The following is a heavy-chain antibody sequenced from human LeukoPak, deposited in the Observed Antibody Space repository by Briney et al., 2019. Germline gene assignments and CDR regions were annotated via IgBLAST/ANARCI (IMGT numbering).Heavy chain of an antibody. Sequence: SETLSLTCSVSDDSITMYYWTWIRQPPGKGLEWIGYIYYSGSTNYNPSLKSRVTISVDTSKNQFSLKLSSVTAADTAVYYCARVSGYDWESFYDYWGQGTLVTVSS. CDR2: IYYSGST. D-gene: IGHD5-12*01. V-gene: IGHV4-59*01. CDR1: DDSITMYY. J-gene: IGHJ4*02. CDR3: ARVSGYDWESFYDY.